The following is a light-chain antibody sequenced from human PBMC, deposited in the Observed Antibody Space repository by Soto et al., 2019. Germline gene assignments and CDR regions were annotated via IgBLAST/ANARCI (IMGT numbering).Light chain of an antibody. CDR2: EVS. Sequence: QSALTQHASVSGSPGQSITISCTGTSSDVGGYNSVSWYQHHPGKGPKLLLYEVSLRPSGVSYRFSGSKSGNTASLTISGLQAEDEADYYCSSYTSTSIPVVFGGGTKLTVL. J-gene: IGLJ2*01. CDR1: SSDVGGYNS. V-gene: IGLV2-14*01. CDR3: SSYTSTSIPVV.